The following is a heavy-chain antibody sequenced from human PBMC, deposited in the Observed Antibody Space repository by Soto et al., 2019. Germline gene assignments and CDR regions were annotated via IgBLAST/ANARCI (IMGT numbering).Heavy chain of an antibody. Sequence: QVNLVQSGAEVKKPGASVKVSCKASGYNFNGYYIHWVRQAPGQGLEWMGWMNPNTGGANYAQKFQGKVIMTTDTSISTAYLELRSLKSDDSAVYYCAKVISTIGSKQWLAQTKHQALDYWGQGTLVTVSS. D-gene: IGHD6-19*01. CDR3: AKVISTIGSKQWLAQTKHQALDY. V-gene: IGHV1-2*02. CDR1: GYNFNGYY. J-gene: IGHJ4*02. CDR2: MNPNTGGA.